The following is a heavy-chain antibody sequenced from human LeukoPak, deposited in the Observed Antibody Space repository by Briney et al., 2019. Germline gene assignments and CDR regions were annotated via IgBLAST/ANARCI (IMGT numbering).Heavy chain of an antibody. CDR3: ARDPSFSVPYYYYGMDV. V-gene: IGHV3-53*01. Sequence: GGSLRPSCAASGFAVNSNYMSWVRQTPGKELEWVSVIYSGGSTYYRNSVKGRFTVSRDNSKNTLYLQMNSLRVEDTAVYYCARDPSFSVPYYYYGMDVWGQGTTVTVSS. D-gene: IGHD3-10*01. CDR1: GFAVNSNY. J-gene: IGHJ6*02. CDR2: IYSGGST.